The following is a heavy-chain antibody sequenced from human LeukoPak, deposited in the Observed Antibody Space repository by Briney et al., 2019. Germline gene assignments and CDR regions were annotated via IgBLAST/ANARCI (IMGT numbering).Heavy chain of an antibody. J-gene: IGHJ4*02. CDR1: GFTFSSYS. CDR2: ISSSSSYI. CDR3: ARDLAAGTDY. V-gene: IGHV3-21*01. D-gene: IGHD1-1*01. Sequence: GGSLRLSCAASGFTFSSYSMTWVRQAPGKGLEWVSSISSSSSYIYYADSVKGRFTISRDNAKNSLYLQMNGLRAEDTAVYYCARDLAAGTDYWGQGTLVTVSS.